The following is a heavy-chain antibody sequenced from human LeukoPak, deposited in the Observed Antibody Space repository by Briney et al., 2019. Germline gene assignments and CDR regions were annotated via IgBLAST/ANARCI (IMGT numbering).Heavy chain of an antibody. J-gene: IGHJ4*02. D-gene: IGHD6-13*01. CDR3: ARAPPHSSSWYGTDY. Sequence: ASVKVSCKASGYTFTSYGISWVRQVPGQGLEWMGWISVYNGNTNYAQKLQGRVTMTTDTSTSTAYMELRSLRSYDTAVYYCARAPPHSSSWYGTDYWGQGTLVTVSS. CDR2: ISVYNGNT. CDR1: GYTFTSYG. V-gene: IGHV1-18*01.